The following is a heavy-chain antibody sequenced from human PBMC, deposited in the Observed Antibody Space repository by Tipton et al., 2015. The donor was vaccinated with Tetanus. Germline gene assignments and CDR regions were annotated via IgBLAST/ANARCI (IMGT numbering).Heavy chain of an antibody. V-gene: IGHV1-2*02. J-gene: IGHJ4*02. CDR3: ARDRLRATAVGGFSPFDL. D-gene: IGHD1-26*01. Sequence: QSGAEVKNPGASVRISCKASGYTFRGSYIHWVRQAPGQGLEWIGWINPNSGGTNYAQKYRGRVTMTRDTSTSTASMDVGRRRSDDTAVYFCARDRLRATAVGGFSPFDLWGQGTLVTVSS. CDR2: INPNSGGT. CDR1: GYTFRGSY.